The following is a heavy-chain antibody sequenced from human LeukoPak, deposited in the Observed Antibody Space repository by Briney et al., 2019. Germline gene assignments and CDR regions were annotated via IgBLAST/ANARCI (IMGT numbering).Heavy chain of an antibody. J-gene: IGHJ4*02. CDR1: GGSISSYY. CDR2: IYHSGST. D-gene: IGHD2-2*01. Sequence: SETLSLTCTVSGGSISSYYWSWIRQPPGKGLEWIGYIYHSGSTYNNPSLKSRVTISVDRSKNQFSLKLSSVTAADTAVYYCARAVVPAAKGGYYFDYWGQGTLVTVSS. V-gene: IGHV4-59*12. CDR3: ARAVVPAAKGGYYFDY.